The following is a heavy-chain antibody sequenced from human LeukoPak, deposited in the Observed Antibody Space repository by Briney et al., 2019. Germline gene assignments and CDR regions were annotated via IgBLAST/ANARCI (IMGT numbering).Heavy chain of an antibody. J-gene: IGHJ3*02. CDR3: ARGKREFDI. V-gene: IGHV1-8*02. Sequence: ASVKVSCKASGGTFSSYAISWVRQAPGQGLEWMGWMNPNSGNTGYAQKFQGRVTMTRNTSISTAYMELSSLRSEDTAVYYCARGKREFDIWGQGTMVTVSS. D-gene: IGHD1-26*01. CDR1: GGTFSSYA. CDR2: MNPNSGNT.